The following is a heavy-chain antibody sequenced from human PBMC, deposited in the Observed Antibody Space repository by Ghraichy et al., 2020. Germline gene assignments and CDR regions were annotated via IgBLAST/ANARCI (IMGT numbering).Heavy chain of an antibody. V-gene: IGHV1-69*04. D-gene: IGHD4-11*01. J-gene: IGHJ4*02. CDR2: IIPILGIA. CDR3: AIPVGPYSNYAFDY. Sequence: SVKVSCKASGGTFSSYAISWVRQAPGQGLEWMGRIIPILGIANYAQKFQGRVTITADKSTSTAYMELSSLRSEDTAVYYCAIPVGPYSNYAFDYWGQGTLVTVSS. CDR1: GGTFSSYA.